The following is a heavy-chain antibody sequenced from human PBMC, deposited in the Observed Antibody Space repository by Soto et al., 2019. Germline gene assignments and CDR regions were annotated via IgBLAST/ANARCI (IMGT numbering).Heavy chain of an antibody. Sequence: EVQLVESGGGLVQPGESLRLSCTASGLTFSIYWMSWVRQAPGKGLEWVANIKQDGSEKNYVGSVKGRFTVSRDNAENSVYLQMNRLRAEDTAVYYCAKHHDYNSPGNFLDLWGRGTLVTVSS. CDR3: AKHHDYNSPGNFLDL. V-gene: IGHV3-7*01. CDR1: GLTFSIYW. J-gene: IGHJ2*01. D-gene: IGHD1-20*01. CDR2: IKQDGSEK.